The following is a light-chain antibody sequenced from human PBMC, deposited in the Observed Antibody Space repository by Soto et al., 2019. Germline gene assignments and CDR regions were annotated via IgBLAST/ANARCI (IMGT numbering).Light chain of an antibody. J-gene: IGKJ4*01. V-gene: IGKV1-5*03. Sequence: DIQMTQSPSTLSASVGDRVTITCRASQSISTWLAWYQQKPGKAPKLLIYKASSLESGVSSRFSGSGSGTEFTLTISSLQPDEFATYDCQQYNTYPLTFGGGTTVEIK. CDR1: QSISTW. CDR3: QQYNTYPLT. CDR2: KAS.